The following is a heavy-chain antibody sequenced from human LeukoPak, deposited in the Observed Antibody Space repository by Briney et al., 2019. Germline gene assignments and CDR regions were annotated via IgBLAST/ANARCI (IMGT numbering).Heavy chain of an antibody. CDR2: INHSGST. CDR3: ARHSSSWLDAFDI. Sequence: SETLSLTCAVYGGSFSGYYWSWIRQPPGKGLEWIGEINHSGSTNYNPSLKSRVTISVDTSKNQFSLKLSSVTAADTAVYYCARHSSSWLDAFDIWGQGTMVTVSS. V-gene: IGHV4-34*01. D-gene: IGHD6-13*01. J-gene: IGHJ3*02. CDR1: GGSFSGYY.